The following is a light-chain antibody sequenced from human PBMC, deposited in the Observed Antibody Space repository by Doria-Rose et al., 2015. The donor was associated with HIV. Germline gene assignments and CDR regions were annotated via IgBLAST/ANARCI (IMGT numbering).Light chain of an antibody. J-gene: IGKJ3*01. V-gene: IGKV3-11*01. CDR2: DAS. Sequence: LSLSPGERATLSCRASQSVSSNLAWYQQKPGQAPRLLIYDASNRATGIPARFGGSGSGTDFTLTISSLEPEDFAVYFCQQRSNWPPIFTFGPGTKVDI. CDR1: QSVSSN. CDR3: QQRSNWPPIFT.